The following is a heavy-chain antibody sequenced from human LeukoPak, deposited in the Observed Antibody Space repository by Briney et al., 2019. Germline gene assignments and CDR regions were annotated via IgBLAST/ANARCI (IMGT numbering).Heavy chain of an antibody. CDR3: AKDRLASGTADYFDY. D-gene: IGHD3-10*01. V-gene: IGHV3-23*01. J-gene: IGHJ4*02. CDR2: ISGSGGGT. Sequence: GGSLRLSCAASGFTFSSYAMSWVRQAPGEGLEWVSSISGSGGGTYYADSVKGRFTISRDNSRNTLYLQMNSLRAEDTAVYYCAKDRLASGTADYFDYWGQGTLVTVSS. CDR1: GFTFSSYA.